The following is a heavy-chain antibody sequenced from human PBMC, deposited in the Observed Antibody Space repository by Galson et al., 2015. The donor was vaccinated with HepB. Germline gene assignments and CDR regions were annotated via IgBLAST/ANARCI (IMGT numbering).Heavy chain of an antibody. D-gene: IGHD3-10*01. CDR3: ARDQGTGGDF. J-gene: IGHJ4*02. Sequence: SLRLSCAASGFTFSSYAMHWVRQAPGKGLDWVSVIYNDGSTYYADSVKGRFTISRDNSKNTLYLQMNSLRAEDTAVYYCARDQGTGGDFWGQGTLVTVSS. CDR2: IYNDGST. CDR1: GFTFSSYA. V-gene: IGHV3-53*01.